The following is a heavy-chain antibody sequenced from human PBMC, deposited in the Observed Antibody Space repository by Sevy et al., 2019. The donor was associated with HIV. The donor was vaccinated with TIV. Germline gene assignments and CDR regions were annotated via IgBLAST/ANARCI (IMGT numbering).Heavy chain of an antibody. V-gene: IGHV4-31*03. D-gene: IGHD2-15*01. CDR2: IYYSGST. Sequence: SETLSLTCTVSGGSISSGGYYWSWIRQHPGKGLEWIGYIYYSGSTYYNPSLKSRVTISVDTSKNQFSLKLGSVTAADTAVYYCARIDCSGGSCYAYGLNDAFDIWGQGTMVTVSS. CDR3: ARIDCSGGSCYAYGLNDAFDI. J-gene: IGHJ3*02. CDR1: GGSISSGGYY.